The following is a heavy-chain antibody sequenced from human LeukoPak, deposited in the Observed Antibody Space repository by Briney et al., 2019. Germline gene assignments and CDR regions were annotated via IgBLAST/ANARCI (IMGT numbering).Heavy chain of an antibody. D-gene: IGHD6-13*01. CDR2: VFYTGTT. V-gene: IGHV4-39*01. CDR3: ARRLGSSADGILKYYFDY. CDR1: GVSIISSNYS. J-gene: IGHJ4*02. Sequence: KTSETLSLTCTVSGVSIISSNYSWGWFRQPPGKGLQWIASVFYTGTTRHNPSLKSRVTISVDTSKNEFSLSSSSVTAEDTAMYYCARRLGSSADGILKYYFDYWGQGTLVTVSS.